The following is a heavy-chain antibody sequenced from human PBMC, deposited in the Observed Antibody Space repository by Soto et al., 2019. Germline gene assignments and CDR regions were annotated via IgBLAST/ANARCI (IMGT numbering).Heavy chain of an antibody. Sequence: ASVKVSCKASGYTFTSYVISWVRQAPGQGLEWMGWISAYNGNTNYAQKLQGRVTMTTDTSTSTAYMELRSLRSDDTAVYYCARTYYYDSSGYYPPTQYYYYYYGMDVWGQGTTVTVSS. CDR1: GYTFTSYV. CDR2: ISAYNGNT. D-gene: IGHD3-22*01. J-gene: IGHJ6*02. V-gene: IGHV1-18*01. CDR3: ARTYYYDSSGYYPPTQYYYYYYGMDV.